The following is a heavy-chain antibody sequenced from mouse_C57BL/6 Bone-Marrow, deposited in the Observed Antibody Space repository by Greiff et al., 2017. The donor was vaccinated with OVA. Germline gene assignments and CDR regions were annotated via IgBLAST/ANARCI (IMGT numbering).Heavy chain of an antibody. CDR1: GFTFSNYW. V-gene: IGHV6-3*01. Sequence: EVMLVESGGGLVQPGGSMKLSCVASGFTFSNYWMNWVRQSPEKGLEWVAQIRLKSDNYATHYAESVKGRFTISRDDSKSSVYLQMNNLRAEDTGIYYCTGTANWYFDVWGTGTTVTVSS. J-gene: IGHJ1*03. CDR2: IRLKSDNYAT. CDR3: TGTANWYFDV.